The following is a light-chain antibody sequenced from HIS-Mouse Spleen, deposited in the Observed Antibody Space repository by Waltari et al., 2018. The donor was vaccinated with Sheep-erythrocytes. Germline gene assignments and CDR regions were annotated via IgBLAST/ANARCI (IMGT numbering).Light chain of an antibody. J-gene: IGLJ2*01. Sequence: SYELTQPPSVSVSPGQTARITCSGDALPKKYAYWYQQKSGQAPVLVIYEDSKRPSGIPARFSGPSSVTMATLTISGAQVDDEADYYCYSTDSSGNHRVFGGGTKLTVL. CDR2: EDS. CDR1: ALPKKY. V-gene: IGLV3-10*01. CDR3: YSTDSSGNHRV.